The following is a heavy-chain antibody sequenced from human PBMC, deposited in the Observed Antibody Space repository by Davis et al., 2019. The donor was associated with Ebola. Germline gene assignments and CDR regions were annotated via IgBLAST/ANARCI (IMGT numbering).Heavy chain of an antibody. V-gene: IGHV1-69*13. J-gene: IGHJ5*02. CDR3: ARGGVCSSTSCYIRFDP. CDR1: GGTFSSYA. CDR2: IIPIFGTA. D-gene: IGHD2-2*02. Sequence: SVKVSCKASGGTFSSYAISWVRQAPGQGLEWMGGIIPIFGTANYAQKFQGRVTITADESTSTAYMELSSLRSEDTAVYYCARGGVCSSTSCYIRFDPWGQGTLVTVSS.